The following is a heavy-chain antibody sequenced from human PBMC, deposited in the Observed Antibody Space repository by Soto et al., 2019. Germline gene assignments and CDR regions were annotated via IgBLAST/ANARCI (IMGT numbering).Heavy chain of an antibody. Sequence: SLKVSCKASGGTFSSYAISWVRQAPGQGLEWMGGIIPIFGTANYAQKFQGRVTITADESTSTAYMELSSLRSEDTAVYYCARVSFGGYSYGYEGIYYYYGMDVWGQGTTVTVSS. D-gene: IGHD5-18*01. V-gene: IGHV1-69*13. CDR2: IIPIFGTA. J-gene: IGHJ6*02. CDR3: ARVSFGGYSYGYEGIYYYYGMDV. CDR1: GGTFSSYA.